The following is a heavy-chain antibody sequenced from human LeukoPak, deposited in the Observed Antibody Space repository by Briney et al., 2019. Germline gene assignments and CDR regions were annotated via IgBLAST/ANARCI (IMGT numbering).Heavy chain of an antibody. CDR2: IYHNGGT. V-gene: IGHV4-59*01. J-gene: IGHJ4*02. D-gene: IGHD3-10*01. Sequence: PSETLSLTCTVSGGSIINYYWTWIRQPPGKGLEWIGSIYHNGGTNYNPSLESRVTMSVDTSKNQFFLKMTSVTAADTAVYYCARIEGSASAVGDWRQGTLVTVSS. CDR1: GGSIINYY. CDR3: ARIEGSASAVGD.